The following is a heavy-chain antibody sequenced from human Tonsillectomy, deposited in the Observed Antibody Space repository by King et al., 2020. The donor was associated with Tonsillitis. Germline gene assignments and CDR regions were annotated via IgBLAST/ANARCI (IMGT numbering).Heavy chain of an antibody. CDR1: GFTFSSYV. Sequence: EVQLQESGGGLVQPGGSLRLSCAASGFTFSSYVMSWVRQAPGKGLEWVSGIDNPGASTYYTDSVKGRFTISRDNSKNTLYLQMNTLRFEDTAGYYCAKKTVGASRWGGFDSWGLGTMVTVAS. V-gene: IGHV3-23*01. D-gene: IGHD4-23*01. J-gene: IGHJ3*02. CDR2: IDNPGAST. CDR3: AKKTVGASRWGGFDS.